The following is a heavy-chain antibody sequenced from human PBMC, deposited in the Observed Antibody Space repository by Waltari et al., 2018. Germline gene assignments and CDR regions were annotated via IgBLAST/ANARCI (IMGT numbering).Heavy chain of an antibody. D-gene: IGHD4-17*01. CDR1: GYTFTSYA. Sequence: QVQLVQSGAEVKKPGASVKVSCKASGYTFTSYAMHWVRQAPGQRLEWMGWINAGNGNTKYSPKFQGRVTITRDTSASTAYMELSSLRSEDTAVYYCASPSHYGDVDYWGQGTLVTVSS. J-gene: IGHJ4*02. CDR2: INAGNGNT. V-gene: IGHV1-3*01. CDR3: ASPSHYGDVDY.